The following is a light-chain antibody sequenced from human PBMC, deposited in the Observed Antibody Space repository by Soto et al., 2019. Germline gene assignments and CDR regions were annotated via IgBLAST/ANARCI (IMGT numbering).Light chain of an antibody. V-gene: IGKV3-15*01. CDR3: QQYNEWPPLT. CDR2: DAS. CDR1: QSINNN. J-gene: IGKJ4*01. Sequence: EIVMTQSPATLSVSPGERATLSCRASQSINNNLVWYQQKPGQAPGLLIYDASTRATGIAARFSGSGSGTEFTLTISSLQSEDFAVYHCQQYNEWPPLTFGGGTKVEIK.